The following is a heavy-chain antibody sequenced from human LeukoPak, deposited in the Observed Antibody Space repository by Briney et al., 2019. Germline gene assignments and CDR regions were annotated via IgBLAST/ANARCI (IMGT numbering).Heavy chain of an antibody. V-gene: IGHV4-34*01. CDR2: INHSGST. CDR1: GGSFSGYY. D-gene: IGHD4-17*01. J-gene: IGHJ4*02. CDR3: ARGGDYGDASFDY. Sequence: SETLSLTCAVYGGSFSGYYWSWIRQPPGKGLEWIGEINHSGSTNYNPSLKSRVTISVDTSKNQFSLKLSSVTAADTAVYYCARGGDYGDASFDYWGQGTLVTVSS.